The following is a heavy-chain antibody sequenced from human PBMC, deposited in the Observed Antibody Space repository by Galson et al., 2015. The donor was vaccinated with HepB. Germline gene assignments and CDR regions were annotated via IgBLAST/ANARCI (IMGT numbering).Heavy chain of an antibody. CDR3: ARQGASSSDSFDY. CDR1: GGSISSYY. V-gene: IGHV4-59*08. D-gene: IGHD6-6*01. CDR2: IYYSGST. Sequence: SETLSLTCTVSGGSISSYYWSWIRQPPGKGLEWIGYIYYSGSTNYNPSLKSRVTISVDTSKNQFSLRLSSVTAADTAMYYCARQGASSSDSFDYRGQGTLVTVSS. J-gene: IGHJ4*02.